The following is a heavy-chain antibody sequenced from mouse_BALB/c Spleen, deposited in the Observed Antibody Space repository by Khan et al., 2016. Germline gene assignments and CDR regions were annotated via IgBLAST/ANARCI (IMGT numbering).Heavy chain of an antibody. CDR2: INYSGST. J-gene: IGHJ2*01. CDR3: ARDYHGSSFFDY. CDR1: GYSITSDYA. V-gene: IGHV3-2*02. Sequence: EVQLQESGPGLVKPSQSLSLTCTVTGYSITSDYAWNWIRQFPGNKLEWMGYINYSGSTSYNPSLKSRISITRDTSKNQFFLQLNSVTTEDTATYYCARDYHGSSFFDYWGQGTTLTVSS. D-gene: IGHD1-1*01.